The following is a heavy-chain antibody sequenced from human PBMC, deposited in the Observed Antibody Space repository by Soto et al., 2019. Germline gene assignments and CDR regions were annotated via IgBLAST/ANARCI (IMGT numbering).Heavy chain of an antibody. Sequence: QVQLVESGGGVVQPGRSLRLSCAVSGFTFSSYAMHWVRQAPGKGLEWVAVVSYDGSNKYYADSVKGRFAISRDNSKNTLYLQMNSLRVEYTAVYYCAVLRYDIYLTYYITMDVWGQGTTVTVSS. CDR2: VSYDGSNK. D-gene: IGHD3-9*01. J-gene: IGHJ6*02. CDR1: GFTFSSYA. CDR3: AVLRYDIYLTYYITMDV. V-gene: IGHV3-30*09.